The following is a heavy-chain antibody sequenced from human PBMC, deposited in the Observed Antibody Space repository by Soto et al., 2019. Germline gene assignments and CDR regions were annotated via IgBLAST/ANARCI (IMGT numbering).Heavy chain of an antibody. V-gene: IGHV4-61*01. Sequence: QVQLQESGPGLVKPSETLSLTCSVSGGSVSSGNYYWSWIRQPPGKGLEWIGYIYYSGSTNYNPSLKSRVTISVDTSKNQFSLKLSSVTAADTAVYYCARGDVVVVAAPLDDWGQGTLVTVSS. CDR1: GGSVSSGNYY. CDR2: IYYSGST. J-gene: IGHJ4*02. CDR3: ARGDVVVVAAPLDD. D-gene: IGHD2-15*01.